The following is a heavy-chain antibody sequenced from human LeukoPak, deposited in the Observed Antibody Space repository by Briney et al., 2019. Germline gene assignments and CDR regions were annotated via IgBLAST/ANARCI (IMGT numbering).Heavy chain of an antibody. CDR2: ISGSGGST. V-gene: IGHV3-23*01. J-gene: IGHJ4*02. D-gene: IGHD4-23*01. Sequence: GGSLRLSCAASGFTFSSYAMSWVRQAPGKGLEWVSAISGSGGSTYYAGSVKGRFTISRDNAKNSLYLQMNSLRAEDTALYYCARDLAPGYGGNSGYFDYWGQGTLVTVSS. CDR3: ARDLAPGYGGNSGYFDY. CDR1: GFTFSSYA.